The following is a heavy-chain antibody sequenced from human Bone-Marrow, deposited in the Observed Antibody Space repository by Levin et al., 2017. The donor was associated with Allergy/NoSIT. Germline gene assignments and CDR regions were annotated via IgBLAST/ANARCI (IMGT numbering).Heavy chain of an antibody. Sequence: SQTLSLTCTVSGGSISSYYWSWIRQPPGKGLEWIGYIYYSGSTNYNPSLKSRVTISVDTSKNQFSLKLSSVTAADTAVYYCARLRDYYFDYWGQGTLVTVSS. D-gene: IGHD5-24*01. CDR3: ARLRDYYFDY. J-gene: IGHJ4*02. CDR2: IYYSGST. CDR1: GGSISSYY. V-gene: IGHV4-59*08.